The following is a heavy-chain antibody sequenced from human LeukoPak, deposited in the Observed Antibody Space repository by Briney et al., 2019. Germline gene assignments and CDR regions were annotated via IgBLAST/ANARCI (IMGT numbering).Heavy chain of an antibody. Sequence: GGSLRLSCAASGFTFSSYAMSWVRQAPGKGLEWVSYISSSGSTIYYADSVKGRFTISRDNAKNSLYLQMNSLRAEDTAVYYCARDSIAVAGTDYYYGMDVWGQGTTVTVSS. J-gene: IGHJ6*02. CDR2: ISSSGSTI. V-gene: IGHV3-48*04. CDR1: GFTFSSYA. D-gene: IGHD6-19*01. CDR3: ARDSIAVAGTDYYYGMDV.